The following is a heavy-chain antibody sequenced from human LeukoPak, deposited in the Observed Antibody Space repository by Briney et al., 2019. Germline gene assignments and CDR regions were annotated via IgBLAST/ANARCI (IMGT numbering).Heavy chain of an antibody. V-gene: IGHV3-23*01. CDR1: GFTFGSYA. CDR2: TSGRGDNT. J-gene: IGHJ4*02. Sequence: GGSLRLSCAASGFTFGSYAMTWVRQAPGKGLEWVSSTSGRGDNTYYADAVKGRFTISRDNFRSTLYLQMNSLRVEDTAIYYCVKDDTSGYSPPSSDYWGQGTLVTVSS. D-gene: IGHD3-22*01. CDR3: VKDDTSGYSPPSSDY.